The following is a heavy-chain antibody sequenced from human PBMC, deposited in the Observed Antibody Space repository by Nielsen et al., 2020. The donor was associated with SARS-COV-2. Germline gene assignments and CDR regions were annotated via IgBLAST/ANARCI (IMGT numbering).Heavy chain of an antibody. Sequence: GGSLRLSCAASGFTFSSYSMNWVRQAPGKGLEWVSYISSSSSTIYYADSVKGRFTISRDNAKNSLYLQMNSLRAEDTAVYYCARSVSGSYYWEYYFDYWGQGTLVTVSS. J-gene: IGHJ4*02. V-gene: IGHV3-48*01. CDR3: ARSVSGSYYWEYYFDY. CDR1: GFTFSSYS. D-gene: IGHD3-10*01. CDR2: ISSSSSTI.